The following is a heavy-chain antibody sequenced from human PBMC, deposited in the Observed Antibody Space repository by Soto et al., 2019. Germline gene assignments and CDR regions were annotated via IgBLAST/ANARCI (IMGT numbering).Heavy chain of an antibody. CDR2: FDPEDGET. CDR1: GYTLTELS. D-gene: IGHD4-17*01. V-gene: IGHV1-24*01. J-gene: IGHJ4*02. Sequence: ASVKVSCKVSGYTLTELSMHWVRQAPGKGLEWMGGFDPEDGETIYAQKFQGRVPMTEDKSTDTAYMELSSLGSEDTAVYYCATHTRGGYGDYVPWGVNWGQGTLVTVSS. CDR3: ATHTRGGYGDYVPWGVN.